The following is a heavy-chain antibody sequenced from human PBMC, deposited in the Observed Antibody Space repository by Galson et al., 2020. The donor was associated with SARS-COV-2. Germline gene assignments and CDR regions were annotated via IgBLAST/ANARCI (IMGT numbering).Heavy chain of an antibody. Sequence: GESLKISCKGSGYSFTSYWIGWVRQMPGKGLEWMGIIYPGDSDTRYSPSFQGQVTISADKSISTAYLQWSSLKASDTAMYYCARHVEDSSGYYFDGGIDYWGQGTLVTVSS. J-gene: IGHJ4*02. CDR3: ARHVEDSSGYYFDGGIDY. CDR2: IYPGDSDT. D-gene: IGHD3-22*01. CDR1: GYSFTSYW. V-gene: IGHV5-51*01.